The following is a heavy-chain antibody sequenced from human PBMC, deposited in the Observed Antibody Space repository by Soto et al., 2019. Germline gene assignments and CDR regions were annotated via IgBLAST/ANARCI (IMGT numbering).Heavy chain of an antibody. D-gene: IGHD2-8*02. CDR3: AGIVLDYYYMDV. CDR1: GGSISSSSYY. CDR2: LYYSGNT. J-gene: IGHJ6*03. Sequence: SETLSLTCTVCGGSISSSSYYWGWIRQPPGKGLEWIGSLYYSGNTYYNPSLKSRVTISVDTSKNQFSLKLSSVTAADTAVFYCAGIVLDYYYMDVWGKGTTVTVSS. V-gene: IGHV4-39*01.